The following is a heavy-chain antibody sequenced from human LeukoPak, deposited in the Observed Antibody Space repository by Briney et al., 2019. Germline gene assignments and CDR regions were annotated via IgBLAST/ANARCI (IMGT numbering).Heavy chain of an antibody. CDR2: TYYSGST. CDR3: ARRSGGSKVVPALYFDL. CDR1: GGSISSSSYY. J-gene: IGHJ2*01. D-gene: IGHD2-2*01. V-gene: IGHV4-39*01. Sequence: SETLSLTCTVSGGSISSSSYYWGWIRQPPGKGLEWIGSTYYSGSTYYNPSLKSRVTISVDTSKNQFSLKLSSVTAADTAVYYCARRSGGSKVVPALYFDLWGRGTLVTVSS.